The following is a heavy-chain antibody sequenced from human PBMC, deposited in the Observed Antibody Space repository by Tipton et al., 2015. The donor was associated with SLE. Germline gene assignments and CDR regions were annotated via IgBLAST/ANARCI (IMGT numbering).Heavy chain of an antibody. V-gene: IGHV4-4*07. CDR1: GGSISSYY. Sequence: LRLSCTVSGGSISSYYWSWIRQPAGKGLEWIGRIYTSGSTNYNPSLKSRVTMSVDTAKNQFSLKLSSVTAADTAVYYCARDLPLGSFDYWGQGSLVTVSS. J-gene: IGHJ4*02. CDR3: ARDLPLGSFDY. CDR2: IYTSGST.